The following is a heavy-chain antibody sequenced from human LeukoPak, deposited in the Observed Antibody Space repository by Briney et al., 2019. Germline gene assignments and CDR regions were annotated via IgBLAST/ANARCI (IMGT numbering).Heavy chain of an antibody. CDR3: ARLAYCGGDCYSGFDY. V-gene: IGHV5-51*01. Sequence: GESLKISCKGSGYSFSSYWIGWVRQMPGKGLEWMGIIYPSDSDTRYSPSFQGQVTISADKSISTAYLQWSRLTASDTAMYYCARLAYCGGDCYSGFDYWGQGTLVTVSS. CDR2: IYPSDSDT. J-gene: IGHJ4*02. D-gene: IGHD2-21*01. CDR1: GYSFSSYW.